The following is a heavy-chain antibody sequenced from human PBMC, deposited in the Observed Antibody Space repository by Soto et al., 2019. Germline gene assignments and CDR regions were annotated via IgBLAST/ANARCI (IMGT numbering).Heavy chain of an antibody. V-gene: IGHV1-2*04. D-gene: IGHD2-2*01. CDR1: GYTFTGYY. Sequence: ASVKVSCKXSGYTFTGYYMHWVRQAPGQGLEWMGWINPNSGGTNYAQKFQGWVTMTRDTSISTAYMELSRLRSDDTAVYYCARGGSTSCYAGFCYYYGMDVWGQGTTVTVS. CDR3: ARGGSTSCYAGFCYYYGMDV. CDR2: INPNSGGT. J-gene: IGHJ6*02.